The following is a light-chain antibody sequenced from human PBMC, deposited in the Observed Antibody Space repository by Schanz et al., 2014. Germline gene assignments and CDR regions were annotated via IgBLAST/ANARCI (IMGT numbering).Light chain of an antibody. Sequence: QSALTQPASVSGSPGQSITISCTGTSSDVGGYNYVSWYQQHPGKAPKLMIYDVSNRPSGVSNRFSGSKSGNTASLTISGLQAEDEADYYCSSYAGSNNLIGGGTKVTVL. J-gene: IGLJ2*01. CDR2: DVS. CDR3: SSYAGSNNL. CDR1: SSDVGGYNY. V-gene: IGLV2-14*03.